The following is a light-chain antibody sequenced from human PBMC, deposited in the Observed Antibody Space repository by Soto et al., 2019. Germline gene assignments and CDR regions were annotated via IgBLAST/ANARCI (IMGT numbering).Light chain of an antibody. CDR3: QQYDKWPRT. Sequence: EVAMTQSPATLSVSTGRRSTLSCRASQSLTSNLEWYQHKPGKSPRLLIYGASARATGIPARFSGGGSGAEYTLTISSLQSEDFEVYYCQQYDKWPRTFGQGTKVDIK. CDR1: QSLTSN. CDR2: GAS. J-gene: IGKJ1*01. V-gene: IGKV3-15*01.